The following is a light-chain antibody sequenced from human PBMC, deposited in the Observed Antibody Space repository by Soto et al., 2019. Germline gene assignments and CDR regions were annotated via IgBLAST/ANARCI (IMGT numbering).Light chain of an antibody. CDR2: GAS. CDR3: QQYNNWPQT. V-gene: IGKV3-15*01. CDR1: QSVSSN. J-gene: IGKJ1*01. Sequence: ETVMTQSPATLSVSPGARAPLSCRASQSVSSNLARYQQKPGQAPRLLIYGASTRATGIPARFSGSGSGTEFTLTISSLQSEDFAVYYCQQYNNWPQTFGQGTKVDI.